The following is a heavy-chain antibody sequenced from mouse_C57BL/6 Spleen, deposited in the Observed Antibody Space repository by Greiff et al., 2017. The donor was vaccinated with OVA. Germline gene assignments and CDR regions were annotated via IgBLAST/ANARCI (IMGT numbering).Heavy chain of an antibody. V-gene: IGHV5-17*01. CDR1: GFTFSDYG. CDR2: ISSGSSAI. J-gene: IGHJ3*01. CDR3: ARESWGGPWFAY. Sequence: EVHLVESGGGLVKPGGSLKLSCAASGFTFSDYGMHWVRQAPEKGLEWVAYISSGSSAIYYADTVKGRFTISRDNAKNTLFLQMTSLRSEDTAMYYCARESWGGPWFAYWGQGTLVTVSA. D-gene: IGHD1-1*02.